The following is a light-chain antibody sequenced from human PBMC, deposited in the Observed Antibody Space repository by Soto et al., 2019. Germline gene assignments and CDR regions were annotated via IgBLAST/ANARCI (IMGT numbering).Light chain of an antibody. J-gene: IGLJ1*01. CDR2: EVT. Sequence: QCSPSPPASVSGSPGQSITISCTGARRDVGGYNYISWYQHYPGKSPNLLIYEVTHRPSVVSNRFSGSKSGNTASLTISGLQAEHEADYYCSSYTISKTLPCVFGTGTKVTV. CDR3: SSYTISKTLPCV. CDR1: RRDVGGYNY. V-gene: IGLV2-14*01.